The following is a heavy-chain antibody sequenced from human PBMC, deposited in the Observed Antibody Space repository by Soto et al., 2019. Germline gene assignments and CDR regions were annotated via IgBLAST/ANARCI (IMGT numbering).Heavy chain of an antibody. J-gene: IGHJ5*02. D-gene: IGHD4-17*01. CDR2: IYHSGST. Sequence: PSETLSLTCAVSSGSISSSNWWSWVRQPPGKGLEWIGEIYHSGSTNYNPSLKSRVTMSVDKSKNQFSLKLSSVTAADTAVYYCASSGDYVWFDPWGQGTLVTVSS. V-gene: IGHV4-4*02. CDR1: SGSISSSNW. CDR3: ASSGDYVWFDP.